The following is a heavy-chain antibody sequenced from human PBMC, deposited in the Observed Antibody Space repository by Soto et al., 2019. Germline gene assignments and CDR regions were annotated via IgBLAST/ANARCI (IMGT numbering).Heavy chain of an antibody. D-gene: IGHD3-22*01. Sequence: QVQLVQSGPEVKMPGVSVKVSCRSSGYTFTFFYLHWVRQAPGQGLEWMGMINPAGGSTTYAQKFQGRLTVTRDTSTSTLYMELSSLRSEDTAFYYCARLHYYDASGFDYWGQGTLVTVSS. V-gene: IGHV1-46*01. J-gene: IGHJ4*02. CDR1: GYTFTFFY. CDR2: INPAGGST. CDR3: ARLHYYDASGFDY.